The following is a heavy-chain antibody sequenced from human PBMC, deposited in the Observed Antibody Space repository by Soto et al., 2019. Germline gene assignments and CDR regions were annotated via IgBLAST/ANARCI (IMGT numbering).Heavy chain of an antibody. CDR2: MNPNSGNT. D-gene: IGHD6-19*01. CDR1: GYTFTSYD. J-gene: IGHJ4*02. Sequence: QVQLLQSGAEVKKPGASVKVSCKASGYTFTSYDINWVRQATGQGLEWMGWMNPNSGNTGYAQKFQGRVTMTRNTSISTAYMELGSLRSEDTAVYYCAGESSSGWYVDYWGQGTLVTVSS. CDR3: AGESSSGWYVDY. V-gene: IGHV1-8*01.